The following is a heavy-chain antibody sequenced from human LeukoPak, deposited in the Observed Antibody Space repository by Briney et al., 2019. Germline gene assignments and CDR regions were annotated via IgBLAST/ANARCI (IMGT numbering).Heavy chain of an antibody. D-gene: IGHD2-8*01. V-gene: IGHV3-66*01. CDR1: GFTVSSNY. CDR3: ARGGVSPWAYYFDY. CDR2: IYSGGST. J-gene: IGHJ4*02. Sequence: GGSLRLSCAASGFTVSSNYMSWVRQAPGKGLEWVSVIYSGGSTYYADSVKGRFTISRDNSKNTLYLQMNSLRAEDTAVYYCARGGVSPWAYYFDYWGQGTLVTVSS.